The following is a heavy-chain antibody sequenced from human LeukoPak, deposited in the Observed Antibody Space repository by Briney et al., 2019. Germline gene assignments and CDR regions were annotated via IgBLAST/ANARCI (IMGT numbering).Heavy chain of an antibody. D-gene: IGHD6-13*01. Sequence: ASVKVSCKVSGYTLTELSMHWVRQAPGKGLEWMGRFDPEDGETIYAQKFQGRVTMTEDTSTDTAYMELSSLRSEDTAVYYCATQQLVRFVLRFQHWGQGTLVTVSS. J-gene: IGHJ1*01. CDR3: ATQQLVRFVLRFQH. CDR2: FDPEDGET. V-gene: IGHV1-24*01. CDR1: GYTLTELS.